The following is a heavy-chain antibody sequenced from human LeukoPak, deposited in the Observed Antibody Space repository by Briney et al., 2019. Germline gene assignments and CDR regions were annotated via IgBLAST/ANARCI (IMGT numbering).Heavy chain of an antibody. D-gene: IGHD6-19*01. CDR3: ARDLRLIAVACTRDIGWFDP. CDR1: GGTCSSYA. CDR2: IIPIFGTA. Sequence: ASVKVSCKASGGTCSSYAISWVRQAPGQGLEWMGGIIPIFGTANYAQKFQGRVTITTDESTSTAYMELSSLRSEDRAVYYCARDLRLIAVACTRDIGWFDPWGQGTLVTVSS. V-gene: IGHV1-69*05. J-gene: IGHJ5*02.